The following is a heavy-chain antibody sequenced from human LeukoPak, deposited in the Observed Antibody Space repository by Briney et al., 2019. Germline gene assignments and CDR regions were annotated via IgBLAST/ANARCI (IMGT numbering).Heavy chain of an antibody. D-gene: IGHD3-22*01. CDR1: GSSFSGYY. CDR2: IYTSGST. J-gene: IGHJ4*02. CDR3: ARDTYYYDSSGYCFDY. Sequence: PSETLSLTCAVYGSSFSGYYWSWLRQPAGKGLEGIGRIYTSGSTNYNPSLKSRVTMSVDTSKNQFSLKLSSVTAADTAVYYCARDTYYYDSSGYCFDYWGQGTLVTVSS. V-gene: IGHV4-4*07.